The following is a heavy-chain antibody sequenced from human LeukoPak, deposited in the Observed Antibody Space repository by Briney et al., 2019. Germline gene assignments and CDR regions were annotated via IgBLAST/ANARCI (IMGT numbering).Heavy chain of an antibody. Sequence: SETLSLTCTVSGGSISSYYWSWIRQPPGKVLEWIGYIYYSGSTTYNPSLKSRVTISLDTSKNQFSLKLSSVTAADTAIYYCARGGIKDSSSSGENFDYWGQGTLVTVSS. V-gene: IGHV4-59*01. CDR3: ARGGIKDSSSSGENFDY. J-gene: IGHJ4*02. CDR1: GGSISSYY. D-gene: IGHD6-6*01. CDR2: IYYSGST.